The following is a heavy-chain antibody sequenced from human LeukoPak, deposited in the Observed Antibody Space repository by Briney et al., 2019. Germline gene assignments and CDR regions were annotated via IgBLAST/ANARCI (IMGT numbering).Heavy chain of an antibody. Sequence: GGSLRLSCAASGFTVSSNYMSWVRQAPGKGLEWFSVMYSGGSTYYPDSVRGRVTISRDNSKNTLYLQMNSPSAEDTAVYYCARDSPKSTYYYDSSGYYLDYWGQGTLVTVSS. CDR3: ARDSPKSTYYYDSSGYYLDY. D-gene: IGHD3-22*01. CDR1: GFTVSSNY. V-gene: IGHV3-66*02. CDR2: MYSGGST. J-gene: IGHJ4*02.